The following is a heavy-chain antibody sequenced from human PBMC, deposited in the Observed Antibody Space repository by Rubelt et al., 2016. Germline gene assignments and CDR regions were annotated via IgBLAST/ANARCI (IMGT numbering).Heavy chain of an antibody. D-gene: IGHD2-2*01. J-gene: IGHJ6*02. CDR2: INPNSGGT. Sequence: GLEWMGWINPNSGGTNYAQKFQGRVTMTRDTSISTAYMELSRLRSEDTAVYYCAREGYCSSTSCQTLTYYYYDMDVWGQGTTVTVSS. V-gene: IGHV1-2*02. CDR3: AREGYCSSTSCQTLTYYYYDMDV.